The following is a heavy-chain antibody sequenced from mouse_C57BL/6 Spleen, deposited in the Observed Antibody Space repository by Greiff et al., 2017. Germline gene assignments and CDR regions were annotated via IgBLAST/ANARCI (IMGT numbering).Heavy chain of an antibody. CDR2: IYPGDGDT. J-gene: IGHJ1*03. V-gene: IGHV1-80*01. CDR1: GYAFSSYW. Sequence: QVQLQQSGAELVKPGASVKISCKASGYAFSSYWMNWVKQRPGKGLEWIGQIYPGDGDTNYNGKFKGKAPLTADKSSSTAYMQLSSLTSEDSAVYFCARLGWDVWYFDVWGTGTTVTVSS. D-gene: IGHD4-1*01. CDR3: ARLGWDVWYFDV.